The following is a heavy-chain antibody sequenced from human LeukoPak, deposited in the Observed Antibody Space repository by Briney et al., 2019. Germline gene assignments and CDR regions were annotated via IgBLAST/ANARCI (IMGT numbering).Heavy chain of an antibody. CDR3: ARDAYYYDSSGYYRYDY. D-gene: IGHD3-22*01. CDR2: IYTSGST. CDR1: GGSISSYY. J-gene: IGHJ4*02. V-gene: IGHV4-4*07. Sequence: SETLSLTCTVSGGSISSYYWSWVRQPAGKGLEWIGRIYTSGSTNYNPSLKSRVTMSVDTSKNQFSLKLSSVTAADTAVYYCARDAYYYDSSGYYRYDYRGQGTLVTVSS.